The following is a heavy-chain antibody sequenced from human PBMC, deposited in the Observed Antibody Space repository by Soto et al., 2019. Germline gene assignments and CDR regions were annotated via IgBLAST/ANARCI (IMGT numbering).Heavy chain of an antibody. J-gene: IGHJ2*01. Sequence: QVQLQESGPGLVKPSETLSLTCTVSGGSISTYYWSWIRQPPGKGLEWIGYIYDSGSTDYNPSLKSGVTISVDTSKNQFSLKLSSVTAADTAVYYCARHGGRYCSGGTCYIYWHFDLWGRGTLVTVSS. D-gene: IGHD2-15*01. CDR1: GGSISTYY. CDR3: ARHGGRYCSGGTCYIYWHFDL. CDR2: IYDSGST. V-gene: IGHV4-59*08.